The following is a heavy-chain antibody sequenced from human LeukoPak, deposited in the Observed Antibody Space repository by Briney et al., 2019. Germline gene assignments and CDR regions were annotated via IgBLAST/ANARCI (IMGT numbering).Heavy chain of an antibody. CDR2: INSDGSST. CDR1: GFTFRSYW. D-gene: IGHD1-26*01. CDR3: ARDKGAPFDY. V-gene: IGHV3-74*01. J-gene: IGHJ4*02. Sequence: GGSLRLSCAASGFTFRSYWMHWVRQAPGKGLVCVSRINSDGSSTNYADSVKGRFTISRDNAKNSLYLQMNSLRAEDTAVYYCARDKGAPFDYWGQGTLVTVSS.